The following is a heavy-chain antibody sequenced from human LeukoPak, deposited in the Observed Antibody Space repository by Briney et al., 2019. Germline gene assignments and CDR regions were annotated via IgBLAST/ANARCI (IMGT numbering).Heavy chain of an antibody. D-gene: IGHD5-12*01. CDR2: IDPEDGEDGET. CDR3: AMTNRYAGRPCDY. CDR1: GYSLLEVA. J-gene: IGHJ4*02. Sequence: ASVKVSCKVSGYSLLEVAMHWVRQAPGKGLEWVGSIDPEDGEDGETHYAQKLQARVTMTEDASTDTAYMELNSLRSEDTAVYYCAMTNRYAGRPCDYWGQGTLVTVS. V-gene: IGHV1-24*01.